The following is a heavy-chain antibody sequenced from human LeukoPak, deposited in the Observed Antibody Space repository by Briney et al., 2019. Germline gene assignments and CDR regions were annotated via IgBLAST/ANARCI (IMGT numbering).Heavy chain of an antibody. Sequence: GGSLRLSCEASGFTFSDYSMNWVRQAPGEGLEWLSYITSTSDTIYYADSVKGRFTSSRDNAKNSVYLQMNSLRAEDTAVYYCARSSGYPFFDYWGQGTLVTVS. J-gene: IGHJ4*02. V-gene: IGHV3-48*01. CDR1: GFTFSDYS. CDR2: ITSTSDTI. D-gene: IGHD3-22*01. CDR3: ARSSGYPFFDY.